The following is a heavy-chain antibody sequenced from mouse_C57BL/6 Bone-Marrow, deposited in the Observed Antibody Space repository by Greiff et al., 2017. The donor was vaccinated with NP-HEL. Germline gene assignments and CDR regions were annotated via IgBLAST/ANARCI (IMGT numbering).Heavy chain of an antibody. CDR1: GFTFSDYY. J-gene: IGHJ1*03. CDR3: ARAYYYGSSSWYFDV. V-gene: IGHV5-16*01. Sequence: EVKLMESEGGLVQPGSSMKLSCTASGFTFSDYYMAWVRQVPEKGLEWVANINYDGSSTYYLDSLKSRFIISRDNAKNILYLQMSSLKSEDTATYYCARAYYYGSSSWYFDVWGTGTTVTVSS. D-gene: IGHD1-1*01. CDR2: INYDGSST.